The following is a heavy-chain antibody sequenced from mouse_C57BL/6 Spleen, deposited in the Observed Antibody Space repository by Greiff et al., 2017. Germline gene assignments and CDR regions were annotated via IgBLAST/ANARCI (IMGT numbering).Heavy chain of an antibody. J-gene: IGHJ3*01. V-gene: IGHV1-26*01. CDR3: ARSGDSPFAY. CDR1: GYTFTDYY. D-gene: IGHD3-1*01. Sequence: VQLKESGPELVKPGASVKISCKASGYTFTDYYMNWVKQSHGKSLEWIGDINPNNGGTSYNQKFKGKATLTVDKSSSTAYMELRSLTSEDSAVYYCARSGDSPFAYWGQGTLVTVSA. CDR2: INPNNGGT.